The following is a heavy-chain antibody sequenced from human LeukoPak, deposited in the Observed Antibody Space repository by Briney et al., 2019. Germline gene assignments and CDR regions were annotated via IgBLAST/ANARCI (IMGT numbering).Heavy chain of an antibody. CDR3: ARYCGGDCYGMDV. CDR2: IKQDGSEK. J-gene: IGHJ6*02. CDR1: EFTFSSYW. Sequence: PGGSLRLSCTASEFTFSSYWMSWVRQAPGKGLEWVANIKQDGSEKDYVDSVKGRFTISRDNAKNSLYLQMNSLRAEDTAVYYCARYCGGDCYGMDVWGQGTTVTVFS. D-gene: IGHD2-21*01. V-gene: IGHV3-7*01.